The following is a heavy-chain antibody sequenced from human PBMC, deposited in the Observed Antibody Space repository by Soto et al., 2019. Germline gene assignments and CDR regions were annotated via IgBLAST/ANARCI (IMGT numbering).Heavy chain of an antibody. V-gene: IGHV3-23*01. D-gene: IGHD1-1*01. J-gene: IGHJ2*01. CDR1: GFTFSAYA. CDR3: XXXXXXPLEYWYLDF. CDR2: IHGGGGAT. Sequence: EVQLLESGGGLVQPGGSLRLSCAASGFTFSAYAMGWVRQAPGKGLEWVSTIHGGGGATHYADSVKGRFTISRDDXXXXXXXXXXXXXXXXXXXXXXXXXXXXPLEYWYLDFWGRGTLVTVSS.